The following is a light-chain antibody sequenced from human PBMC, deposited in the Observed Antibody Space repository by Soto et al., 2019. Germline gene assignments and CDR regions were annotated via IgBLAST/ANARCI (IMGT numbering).Light chain of an antibody. CDR3: SSYTSSSTRV. Sequence: QSALTHPASVSGSPGQSITISCTGTSSDVGGYNYVSWYQQHPGKAPKLMIYEVSNRPSGVSNRFSGSKSGNTASLTISGLQGEDEADYYCSSYTSSSTRVFGTGTKVTVL. V-gene: IGLV2-14*01. J-gene: IGLJ1*01. CDR2: EVS. CDR1: SSDVGGYNY.